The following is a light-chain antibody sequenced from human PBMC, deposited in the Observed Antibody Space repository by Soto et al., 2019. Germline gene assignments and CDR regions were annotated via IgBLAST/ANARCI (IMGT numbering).Light chain of an antibody. V-gene: IGKV3-15*01. CDR1: QSVRTN. J-gene: IGKJ2*01. CDR3: QQYNEWPRT. Sequence: ETVMTQSPATLSVSPGERVTLSCRASQSVRTNLVWYQQSPGQPPRLLIYGASDRVADVPDRFSGSGSGTDFTLTISGLQSEDCAVYYCQQYNEWPRTFGQGTKLEIK. CDR2: GAS.